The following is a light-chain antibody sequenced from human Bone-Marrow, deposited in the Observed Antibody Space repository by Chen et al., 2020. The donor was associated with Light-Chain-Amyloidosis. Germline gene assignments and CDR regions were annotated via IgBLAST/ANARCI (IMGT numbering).Light chain of an antibody. CDR3: QQYGTSPLT. V-gene: IGKV3-20*01. CDR1: QTISSNY. Sequence: EIVLTQSPGTLSLSPGEGANLSCRASQTISSNYLTCYQQKFGQAPRLLIYGSSSRATGIPDRFTGSASGTDFTLTINRLGPEDFAMYYCQQYGTSPLTFGGGTKVELK. CDR2: GSS. J-gene: IGKJ4*01.